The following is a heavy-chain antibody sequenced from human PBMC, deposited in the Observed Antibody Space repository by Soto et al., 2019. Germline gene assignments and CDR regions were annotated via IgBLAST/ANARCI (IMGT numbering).Heavy chain of an antibody. CDR3: ARDRLRLGEFDY. V-gene: IGHV4-59*02. CDR2: IYYSGST. CDR1: GGSVSSYY. D-gene: IGHD5-12*01. J-gene: IGHJ4*02. Sequence: SETLPLTCTVSGGSVSSYYWSWIRQPPGKGLEWIGYIYYSGSTNYNPSLESRVTISVDTSKNQFSLKLSSVTAADTAVYYCARDRLRLGEFDYWGQGTQVTVSS.